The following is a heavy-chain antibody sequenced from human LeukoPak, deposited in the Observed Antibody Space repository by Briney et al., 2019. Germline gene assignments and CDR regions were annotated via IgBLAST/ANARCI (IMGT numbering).Heavy chain of an antibody. Sequence: QPGRSLRLSCAASGFIFDDYAMHWVRQAPGKGLEWVSGISWNRDNIGYGDSVKGRFTISRDNVKNVLYLQMTSLRPEDTALYYCAKDLSSAITSALVLDVWGQGTTVIVSS. CDR2: ISWNRDNI. J-gene: IGHJ6*02. CDR3: AKDLSSAITSALVLDV. V-gene: IGHV3-9*01. D-gene: IGHD3-22*01. CDR1: GFIFDDYA.